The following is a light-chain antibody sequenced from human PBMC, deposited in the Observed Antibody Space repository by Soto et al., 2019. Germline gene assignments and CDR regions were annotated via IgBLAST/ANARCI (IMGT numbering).Light chain of an antibody. CDR1: QSVLYSSNNKND. V-gene: IGKV4-1*01. Sequence: DIVMTQSPDSLAVSLGERATINCKSSQSVLYSSNNKNDLAWYQQRPGQPPKLLIYWASTRESGVPDRFSGSGSGTDFTLTITSXXAXDVAVYYCQQYESTPPTFGQGTKLEIK. J-gene: IGKJ2*01. CDR3: QQYESTPPT. CDR2: WAS.